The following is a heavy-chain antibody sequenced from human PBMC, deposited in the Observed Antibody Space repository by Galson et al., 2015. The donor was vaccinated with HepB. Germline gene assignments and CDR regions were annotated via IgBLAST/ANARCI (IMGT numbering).Heavy chain of an antibody. Sequence: SLRLSCAASGFTVSSKYMIWVRQAPGKGLEWVSVIYRVVDSVVDSTYYTDSVRGRFTISTDNSKNTLYLQMNSLRAEDTAIYYCTRGNYGDNWRNFDYWGQGTLVTVSS. CDR3: TRGNYGDNWRNFDY. J-gene: IGHJ4*02. D-gene: IGHD4-17*01. CDR2: IYRVVDSVVDST. CDR1: GFTVSSKY. V-gene: IGHV3-53*01.